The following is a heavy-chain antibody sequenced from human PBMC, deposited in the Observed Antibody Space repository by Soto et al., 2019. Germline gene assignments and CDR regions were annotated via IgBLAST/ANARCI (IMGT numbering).Heavy chain of an antibody. CDR1: GGTFSSYA. Sequence: ASVKVSCKASGGTFSSYAISWVRQAPGQGLEWMGGIIPIFGTANYAQKYQGRVTITRDTSASTAYMELSSLRSEDTAVYYCAKEGEQLWLPDYWGQGTLVTVSS. D-gene: IGHD5-18*01. CDR3: AKEGEQLWLPDY. CDR2: IIPIFGTA. J-gene: IGHJ4*02. V-gene: IGHV1-69*05.